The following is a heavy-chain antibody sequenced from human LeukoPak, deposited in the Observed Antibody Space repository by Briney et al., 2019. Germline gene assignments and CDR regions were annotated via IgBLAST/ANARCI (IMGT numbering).Heavy chain of an antibody. CDR2: VWYDGSNK. V-gene: IGHV3-33*01. CDR1: GFSFSSFG. CDR3: ARDVVAATQTFSYGMDV. J-gene: IGHJ6*02. Sequence: GGSLRLSSAASGFSFSSFGIHWVRQAPGKGLEWVAIVWYDGSNKHYADSVKGRFTISRDNSKNTLYLQMNSLRAEDTAVYYCARDVVAATQTFSYGMDVWGQGTTVTVSS. D-gene: IGHD2-15*01.